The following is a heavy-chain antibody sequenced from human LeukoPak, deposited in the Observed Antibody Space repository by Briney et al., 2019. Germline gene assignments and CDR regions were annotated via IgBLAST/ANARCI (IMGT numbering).Heavy chain of an antibody. V-gene: IGHV3-66*01. CDR2: IYTGGST. CDR3: ARDRHYYGMDV. CDR1: GFTVSSNY. J-gene: IGHJ6*02. Sequence: GGSLRLFCAASGFTVSSNYMSWVRQAPGKGLEWVSVIYTGGSTYYADSVKGRFTISRDNSKNTLYLQINSLRAEDTAVYYCARDRHYYGMDVWGQGTTVTVSS.